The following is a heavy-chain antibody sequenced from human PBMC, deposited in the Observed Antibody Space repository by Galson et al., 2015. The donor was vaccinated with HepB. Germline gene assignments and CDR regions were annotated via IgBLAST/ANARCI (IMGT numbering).Heavy chain of an antibody. D-gene: IGHD3-10*01. J-gene: IGHJ4*02. CDR2: ISYDGSNK. V-gene: IGHV3-30*14. Sequence: SLRLSCAASGFTFSSYAMHWVRQAPGKGLEWVAVISYDGSNKYYADSVKGRFTISRDNSKNTLYLQMGSLRAEDMAVYYCARGRVGITMVRGVLDYWGQGTLVTVSS. CDR1: GFTFSSYA. CDR3: ARGRVGITMVRGVLDY.